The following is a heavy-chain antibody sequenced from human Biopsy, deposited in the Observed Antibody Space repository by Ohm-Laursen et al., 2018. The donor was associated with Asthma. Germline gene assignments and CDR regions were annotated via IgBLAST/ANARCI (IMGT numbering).Heavy chain of an antibody. D-gene: IGHD6-13*01. Sequence: GSSVKVSCKASGSPFIGYHIHWMRQAPGQGLEWMGRINPTSGATNYAQKFQGRVTMTRDTSISTAYMEVSRLRSDDTAVYYCARGQKSAGDRWFDPWGQGTLVTVSS. V-gene: IGHV1-2*06. CDR1: GSPFIGYH. CDR3: ARGQKSAGDRWFDP. J-gene: IGHJ5*02. CDR2: INPTSGAT.